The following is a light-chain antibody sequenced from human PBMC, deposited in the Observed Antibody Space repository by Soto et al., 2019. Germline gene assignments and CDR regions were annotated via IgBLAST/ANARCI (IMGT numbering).Light chain of an antibody. V-gene: IGLV2-14*01. CDR2: DVS. CDR3: SSFTGTSYV. Sequence: QSALTQPASVSGTPAQSLTICCTGASSDVGRNNYVSWYQQYPGKAPKLMVCDVSNRPSGVSNRFSGSKSGNTESLTISGLQAEDEADYYCSSFTGTSYVFGTGTKSPS. J-gene: IGLJ1*01. CDR1: SSDVGRNNY.